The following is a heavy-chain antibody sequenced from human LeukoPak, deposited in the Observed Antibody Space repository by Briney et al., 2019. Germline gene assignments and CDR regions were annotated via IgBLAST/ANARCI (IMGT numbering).Heavy chain of an antibody. CDR3: ARQNAAGDLDY. CDR2: IYYSGST. D-gene: IGHD6-13*01. V-gene: IGHV4-61*03. J-gene: IGHJ4*02. CDR1: GDSVSSGNYY. Sequence: PSETLSLTCTVSGDSVSSGNYYWSWIRQPPGKGLEWIGYIYYSGSTYYNPSLKSRVTISVDTSKNHFSLKVSSVTAADTAVYYCARQNAAGDLDYWGQGTLVTVSS.